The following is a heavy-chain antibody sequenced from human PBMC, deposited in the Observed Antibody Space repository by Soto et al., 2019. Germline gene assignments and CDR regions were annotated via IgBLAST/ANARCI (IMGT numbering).Heavy chain of an antibody. D-gene: IGHD6-19*01. J-gene: IGHJ4*02. V-gene: IGHV4-39*01. CDR2: IYYSGST. CDR1: GGSISSSSYY. CDR3: ARSMWLDDWAFDY. Sequence: QLQLQESGPGLVKPSETLSLTCTVSGGSISSSSYYWGWIRQPPGKGLEWIGSIYYSGSTYYNPSLKSRVTISVDTSKNQFSLKLSSVTAADTALYYCARSMWLDDWAFDYWGQGTLVTVSS.